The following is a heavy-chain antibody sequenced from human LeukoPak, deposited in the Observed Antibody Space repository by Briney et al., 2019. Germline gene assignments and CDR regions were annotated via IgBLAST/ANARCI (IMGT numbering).Heavy chain of an antibody. CDR1: GFTFSSYP. Sequence: GGSLRLSREASGFTFSSYPFHWIRQAPGKGLEWVSYITSRSSSIYYADSVKGRFTISRDNAQNSLYLQMNSLRDEDTAVYYCARDSRFGKLLIPYFDYWGQGTLVTVSS. CDR3: ARDSRFGKLLIPYFDY. CDR2: ITSRSSSI. J-gene: IGHJ4*02. V-gene: IGHV3-48*02. D-gene: IGHD3-10*01.